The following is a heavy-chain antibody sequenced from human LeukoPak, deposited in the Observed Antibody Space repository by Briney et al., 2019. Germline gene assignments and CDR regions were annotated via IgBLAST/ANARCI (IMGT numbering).Heavy chain of an antibody. CDR3: AKLRPPDGYDYVWGSYRYGWFDP. Sequence: GGSLRLSCAASGFTFSSYEMNWVRQAPGKGLEWVSAISGSGGSTYYADSVEGRFTISRDNSKNTLYLQMNSLRAEDTAVYYCAKLRPPDGYDYVWGSYRYGWFDPWGQGTLVTVSS. D-gene: IGHD3-16*02. CDR2: ISGSGGST. J-gene: IGHJ5*02. V-gene: IGHV3-23*01. CDR1: GFTFSSYE.